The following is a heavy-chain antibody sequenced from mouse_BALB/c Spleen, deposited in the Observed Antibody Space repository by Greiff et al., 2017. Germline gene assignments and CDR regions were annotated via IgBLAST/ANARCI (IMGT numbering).Heavy chain of an antibody. CDR3: TRGGYYGSSPWYFDV. V-gene: IGHV1-5*01. D-gene: IGHD1-1*01. J-gene: IGHJ1*01. Sequence: EVKLQESGTVLARPGASVKMSCKASGYSFTSYWMHWVKQRPGQGLEWIGAIYPGNSDTSYNQKFKGKAKLTAVTSASTAYMELSSLTNEDSAVYYCTRGGYYGSSPWYFDVWGAGTTVTVSS. CDR1: GYSFTSYW. CDR2: IYPGNSDT.